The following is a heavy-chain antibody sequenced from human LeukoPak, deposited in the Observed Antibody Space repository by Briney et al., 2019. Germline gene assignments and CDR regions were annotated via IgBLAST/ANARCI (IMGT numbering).Heavy chain of an antibody. J-gene: IGHJ4*02. V-gene: IGHV4-31*03. Sequence: PSQTLSLTCTVSGGSISSGGYHWSWIRQRPGKGLEWIGYIYYSGSTYYNPSLKSRVTISVDTSKNQFSLKLSSVTAADTAVYYCASAESQQPFDYWGQGTLVTVSS. CDR1: GGSISSGGYH. CDR3: ASAESQQPFDY. D-gene: IGHD6-13*01. CDR2: IYYSGST.